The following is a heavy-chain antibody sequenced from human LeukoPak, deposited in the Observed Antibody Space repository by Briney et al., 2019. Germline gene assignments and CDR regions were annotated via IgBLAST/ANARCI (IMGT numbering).Heavy chain of an antibody. CDR3: ASGNYYGSGSYFLL. Sequence: SETLSLTCAVYGGSLSGYYWSWIRQPPGKGLEWIGEINHSGSTNYNPSLKSRVTISVDTSKNQFSLKLSSVTAADTAVYYCASGNYYGSGSYFLLWGQGTLVTVSS. J-gene: IGHJ4*02. CDR1: GGSLSGYY. D-gene: IGHD3-10*01. V-gene: IGHV4-34*01. CDR2: INHSGST.